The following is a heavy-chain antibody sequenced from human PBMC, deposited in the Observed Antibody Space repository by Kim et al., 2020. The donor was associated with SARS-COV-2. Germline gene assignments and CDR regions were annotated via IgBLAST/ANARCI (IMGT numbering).Heavy chain of an antibody. Sequence: SSSYIYYADSVKGRFTISRDNAKNSLYLQMNSLRAEDTAVYYCTCIAGTLYWGQGTLVTVSS. V-gene: IGHV3-21*01. D-gene: IGHD6-13*01. CDR3: TCIAGTLY. CDR2: SSSYI. J-gene: IGHJ4*02.